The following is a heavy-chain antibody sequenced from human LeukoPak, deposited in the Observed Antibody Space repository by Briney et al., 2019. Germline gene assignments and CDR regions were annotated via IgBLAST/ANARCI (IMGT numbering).Heavy chain of an antibody. Sequence: PSETLSLTCTVSGGSISSYYWSWIRQPAGKGLVWIGRIYTSGSANYNPSLKSRVTMSVDTSKNQFSLKLSSVTAADTAVYYCAREMVYYDSSGYYYWGQGTLVTVSS. CDR2: IYTSGSA. J-gene: IGHJ4*02. V-gene: IGHV4-4*07. D-gene: IGHD3-22*01. CDR3: AREMVYYDSSGYYY. CDR1: GGSISSYY.